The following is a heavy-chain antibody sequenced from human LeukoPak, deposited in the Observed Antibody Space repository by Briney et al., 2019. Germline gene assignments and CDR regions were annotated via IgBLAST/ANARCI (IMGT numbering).Heavy chain of an antibody. Sequence: VASVKVSCKASGYTFTSYAMHWVRQAPGQRLEWMGWINAGNGNTKYSRKFQGRVTITRDTSASTAYMELSSLRSEDTAVCYCAREGGWLDFDYWGQGTLVTVSS. CDR3: AREGGWLDFDY. V-gene: IGHV1-3*01. D-gene: IGHD6-19*01. CDR1: GYTFTSYA. J-gene: IGHJ4*02. CDR2: INAGNGNT.